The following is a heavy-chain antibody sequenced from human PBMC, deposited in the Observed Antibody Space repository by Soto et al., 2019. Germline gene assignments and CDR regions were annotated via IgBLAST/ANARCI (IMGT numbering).Heavy chain of an antibody. Sequence: SETLSVTCAVYGGSFSGYYWSRIRQPPGKGLEWIGEINHSGSTNYNPSLKSRVTISVDTSKNQFSLKLSSVTAADTAVYYCARGRSGWYSVNYYYGMDVWGQGTTVTVSS. D-gene: IGHD6-19*01. CDR3: ARGRSGWYSVNYYYGMDV. CDR2: INHSGST. CDR1: GGSFSGYY. V-gene: IGHV4-34*01. J-gene: IGHJ6*02.